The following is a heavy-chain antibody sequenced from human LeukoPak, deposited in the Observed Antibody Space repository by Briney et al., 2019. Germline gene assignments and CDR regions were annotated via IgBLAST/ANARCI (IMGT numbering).Heavy chain of an antibody. J-gene: IGHJ4*02. Sequence: PSETLSLTCAVSGGSISSSNWWSWVRQPPGKGLEWIGEIYHSGSTNYNPSLKSRVTISVDKSKNQFSLKLTSVTAADTAVYYCARGPPFFASGTDYWGRGILVTVSS. CDR2: IYHSGST. V-gene: IGHV4-4*02. CDR3: ARGPPFFASGTDY. CDR1: GGSISSSNW. D-gene: IGHD3-10*01.